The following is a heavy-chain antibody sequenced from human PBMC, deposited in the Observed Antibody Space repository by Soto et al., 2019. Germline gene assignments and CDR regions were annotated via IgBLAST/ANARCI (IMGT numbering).Heavy chain of an antibody. CDR3: ARGRDQHYYYGMDV. Sequence: SETLSLTCTVSGGSISSYYLSWIRQPPGKGLEWIGYGYSSGSIKYNPSLKSRVTISIDTSKNQFSLKFSSVTPADTAVYYCARGRDQHYYYGMDVWGQGTTVTVSS. V-gene: IGHV4-59*12. J-gene: IGHJ6*02. CDR1: GGSISSYY. CDR2: GYSSGSI.